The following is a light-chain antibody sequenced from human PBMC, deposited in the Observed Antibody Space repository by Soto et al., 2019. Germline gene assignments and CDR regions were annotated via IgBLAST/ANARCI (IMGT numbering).Light chain of an antibody. CDR1: SNDVGNYNY. Sequence: QSALTQPRSVSGSPGQSVTISCTGTSNDVGNYNYVSWYQQCPGKAPKLMIYDVSKRPSGVPDRFSGSKSANTASLTISGLQAEDEADYYCCSYAGSYTVVFGGGTKLTVL. V-gene: IGLV2-11*01. CDR2: DVS. J-gene: IGLJ2*01. CDR3: CSYAGSYTVV.